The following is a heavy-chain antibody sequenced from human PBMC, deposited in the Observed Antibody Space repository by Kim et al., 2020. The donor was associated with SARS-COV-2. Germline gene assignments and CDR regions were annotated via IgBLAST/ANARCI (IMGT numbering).Heavy chain of an antibody. CDR3: AREGYYYDSSGYYHDAFDI. V-gene: IGHV4-59*01. Sequence: SRVTISVDTSKNQFSLKLSSVTAADTAVYYCAREGYYYDSSGYYHDAFDIWGQGTMVTVSS. D-gene: IGHD3-22*01. J-gene: IGHJ3*02.